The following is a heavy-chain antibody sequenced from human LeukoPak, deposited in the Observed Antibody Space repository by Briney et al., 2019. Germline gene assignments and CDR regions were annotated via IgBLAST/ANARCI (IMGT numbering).Heavy chain of an antibody. Sequence: GGSLRLSCAASGFTFSSYGMHWVRQAPGKGLEWVAVISYDGSNKYYADSVKGRFTISRDNAKNSLYLQMNSLRAEDTAVYYCAREGVWGSYRPSSVGYWGQGTLVTVSS. CDR1: GFTFSSYG. V-gene: IGHV3-30*03. CDR2: ISYDGSNK. J-gene: IGHJ4*02. CDR3: AREGVWGSYRPSSVGY. D-gene: IGHD3-16*02.